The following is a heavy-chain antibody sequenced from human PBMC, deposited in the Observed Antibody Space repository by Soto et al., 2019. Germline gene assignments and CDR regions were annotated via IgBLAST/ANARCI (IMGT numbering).Heavy chain of an antibody. J-gene: IGHJ3*02. CDR3: ARDGGGTYDVWSGDDAFDI. D-gene: IGHD3-3*01. CDR1: GGSISSSSYY. CDR2: IYYSGST. V-gene: IGHV4-39*02. Sequence: SETLSLTCTVSGGSISSSSYYWGWIRQPPGKGLEWIGGIYYSGSTYYNPSLKSRVTISVDTSKNQFSLKLSSVAAADTAVYYCARDGGGTYDVWSGDDAFDIWGQGTMVTVSS.